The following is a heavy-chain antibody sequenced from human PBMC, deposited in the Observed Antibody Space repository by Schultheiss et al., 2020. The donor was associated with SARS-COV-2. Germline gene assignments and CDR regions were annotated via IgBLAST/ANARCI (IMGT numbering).Heavy chain of an antibody. D-gene: IGHD3-22*01. CDR1: GFTFDDYA. Sequence: SLRLSCAASGFTFDDYAMHWVRQAPGKGLEWVSGISWNSGSIGYADSVKGRFTISRDNAKNSLYLQMNSLRAEDTALYYCAKDSLHYYDSSGYYHYWGQGTLVTVSS. V-gene: IGHV3-9*01. J-gene: IGHJ4*02. CDR2: ISWNSGSI. CDR3: AKDSLHYYDSSGYYHY.